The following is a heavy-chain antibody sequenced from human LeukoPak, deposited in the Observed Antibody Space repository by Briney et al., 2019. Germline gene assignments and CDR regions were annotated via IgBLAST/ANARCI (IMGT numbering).Heavy chain of an antibody. J-gene: IGHJ3*02. CDR1: GFPFSSYS. V-gene: IGHV3-48*01. D-gene: IGHD2-2*01. CDR2: ISSSSSTI. Sequence: RPGGSLRLSCAASGFPFSSYSMNWVRQAPGKGLEWVSYISSSSSTIYYADSVKGRFTISRDNSKNTLYLQMNSLRAEDTAVYYCAKSDGDIVVVPAAEGTYAFDIWGQGTMVTVSS. CDR3: AKSDGDIVVVPAAEGTYAFDI.